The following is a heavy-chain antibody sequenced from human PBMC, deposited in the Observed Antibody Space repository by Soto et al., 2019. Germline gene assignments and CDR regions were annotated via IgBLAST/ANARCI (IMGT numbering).Heavy chain of an antibody. V-gene: IGHV4-39*01. CDR1: GGSVSSSSYY. J-gene: IGHJ4*02. CDR3: ASLDTAMVTKP. CDR2: IYYSGST. Sequence: PSETLSLSCTVSGGSVSSSSYYWGWIRQPPGKGLEWIGSIYYSGSTYYNPSLKSRVTISVDTSKNQFSLKLSSVTAADTSVYCCASLDTAMVTKPWGQGTLVTVSS. D-gene: IGHD5-18*01.